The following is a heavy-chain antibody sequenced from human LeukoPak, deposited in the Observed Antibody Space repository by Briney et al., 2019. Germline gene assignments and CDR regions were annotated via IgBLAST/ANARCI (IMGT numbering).Heavy chain of an antibody. CDR3: ARDRLDYTVGGDAFDI. Sequence: SETLSLTCTVSGGSISSYYWSWIRQPPGRGPEYIGFIHFSGSTNYNPSLANRVTISADTSTNQFSLRLESVTAADTAVYYCARDRLDYTVGGDAFDIWGQGTMVTVSS. CDR1: GGSISSYY. J-gene: IGHJ3*02. V-gene: IGHV4-59*01. D-gene: IGHD4-11*01. CDR2: IHFSGST.